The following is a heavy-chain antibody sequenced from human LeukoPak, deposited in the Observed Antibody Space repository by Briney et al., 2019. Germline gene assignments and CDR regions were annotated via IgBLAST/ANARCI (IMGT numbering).Heavy chain of an antibody. V-gene: IGHV1-46*01. CDR3: ARDNSVRDEAWWFNP. D-gene: IGHD5-24*01. Sequence: ASVKVSFKAFGYTFTSNYIHWVRQAPGQAPEWMGVISPSGGSTTYAQKFQGRVTLARDMSTSTDYLELSSLRSEATAVYYCARDNSVRDEAWWFNPWGQGTLVTVSS. J-gene: IGHJ5*02. CDR1: GYTFTSNY. CDR2: ISPSGGST.